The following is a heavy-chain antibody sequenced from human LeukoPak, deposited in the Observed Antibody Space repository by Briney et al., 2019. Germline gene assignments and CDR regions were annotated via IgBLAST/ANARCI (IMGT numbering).Heavy chain of an antibody. D-gene: IGHD2-15*01. V-gene: IGHV3-30-3*01. Sequence: PGGSLRLSCAASGFTFSSYAVHWVRQAPGKGLEWVAVISYDGSNKYYADSVKGRFTISRDNSKNTLYLQMNSLRAEDTAVYYCATEVGIVVVVAEWGQGTMVTVSS. J-gene: IGHJ3*01. CDR3: ATEVGIVVVVAE. CDR1: GFTFSSYA. CDR2: ISYDGSNK.